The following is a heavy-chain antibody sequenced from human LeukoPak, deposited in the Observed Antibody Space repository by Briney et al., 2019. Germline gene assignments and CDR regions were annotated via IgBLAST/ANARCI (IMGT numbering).Heavy chain of an antibody. D-gene: IGHD3-22*01. CDR1: GYTLTELS. CDR3: ARTLGVPRYYDSSGYSYNWFDP. CDR2: FDPEDGET. J-gene: IGHJ5*02. Sequence: ASVKVSCKVSGYTLTELSMHWVRRAPGKGLEWMGGFDPEDGETIYAQKFQGRVTMTEDTSTDTACMELSSLRSEDTAVYYCARTLGVPRYYDSSGYSYNWFDPWGQGTLVTVSS. V-gene: IGHV1-24*01.